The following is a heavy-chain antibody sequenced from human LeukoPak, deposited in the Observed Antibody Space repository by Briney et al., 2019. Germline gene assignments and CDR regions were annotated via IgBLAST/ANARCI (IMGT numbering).Heavy chain of an antibody. CDR2: ISSSSSYI. V-gene: IGHV3-21*01. CDR3: ARGIAAAGSYYFDY. CDR1: GFTFSSYS. Sequence: PGGSLRLSCAASGFTFSSYSTNWVRQAPGKGLEWVSSISSSSSYIYYADSVKGRFTISRDNAKNSLYLQMNSLRAEDTAVYYCARGIAAAGSYYFDYWGQGTLVTVSS. J-gene: IGHJ4*02. D-gene: IGHD6-13*01.